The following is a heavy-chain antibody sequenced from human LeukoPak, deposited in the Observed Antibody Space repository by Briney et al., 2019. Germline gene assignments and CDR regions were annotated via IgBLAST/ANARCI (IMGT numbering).Heavy chain of an antibody. CDR1: GFTFSSYG. D-gene: IGHD3-22*01. CDR2: ISGSGGST. J-gene: IGHJ4*02. CDR3: ARDPRGRYFDSSGYYPDY. V-gene: IGHV3-23*01. Sequence: GGSLRLSCAASGFTFSSYGMSWVRQAPGKGLEWVSAISGSGGSTYYADSVKGRFTISRDNAKNSLYLQMNSLRAEDTALYHCARDPRGRYFDSSGYYPDYWGQGTLVTVSS.